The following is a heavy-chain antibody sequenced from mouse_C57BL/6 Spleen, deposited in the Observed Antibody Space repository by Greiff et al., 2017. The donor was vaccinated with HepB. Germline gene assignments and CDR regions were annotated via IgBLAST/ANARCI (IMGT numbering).Heavy chain of an antibody. Sequence: EVMLVESEGGLVQPGSSMKLSCTASGFTFSDYYMAWVRQVPEKGLEWVANINYDGSSTYYLDSLKSRFIISRDNAKNILYLQMSSLKSEDTATYYCARVGSGCVPWFAYWGQGTLVTVSA. J-gene: IGHJ3*01. CDR1: GFTFSDYY. V-gene: IGHV5-16*01. D-gene: IGHD3-2*02. CDR2: INYDGSST. CDR3: ARVGSGCVPWFAY.